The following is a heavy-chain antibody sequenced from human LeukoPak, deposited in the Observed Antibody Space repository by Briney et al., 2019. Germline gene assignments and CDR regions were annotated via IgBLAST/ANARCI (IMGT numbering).Heavy chain of an antibody. J-gene: IGHJ5*02. CDR3: ARARSGKFDP. CDR1: GGSISSYY. V-gene: IGHV4-59*01. Sequence: PSETLSLTCTVSGGSISSYYWSWIRQPPGKGLEWIGYIYYSGSTNYNPSLKSRVTISVDTSKNQFSLKLSSVTAADTAVYYCARARSGKFDPWGQGTLVTVSS. CDR2: IYYSGST. D-gene: IGHD5-12*01.